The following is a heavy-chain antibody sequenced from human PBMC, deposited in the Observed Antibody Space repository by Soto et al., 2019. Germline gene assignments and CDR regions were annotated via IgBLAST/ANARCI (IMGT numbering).Heavy chain of an antibody. V-gene: IGHV3-11*06. CDR3: ARGGVKGTTSRGQVYN. CDR1: GFTFSDYY. CDR2: ISSSGDST. D-gene: IGHD1-7*01. Sequence: QVQVVESGGGLVKPGGSLRLSCAASGFTFSDYYMSWIRQAPGKGLEWVSFISSSGDSTKYADSVKGRFTISRDNAKNSLYLLLNSLRAEDTAVYYCARGGVKGTTSRGQVYNWGQGTLVTVSS. J-gene: IGHJ4*02.